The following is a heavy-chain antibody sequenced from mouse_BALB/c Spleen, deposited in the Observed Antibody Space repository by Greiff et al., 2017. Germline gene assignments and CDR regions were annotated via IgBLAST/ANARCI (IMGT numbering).Heavy chain of an antibody. CDR2: IWAGGST. J-gene: IGHJ3*01. CDR3: ASDSSGYVGFAY. D-gene: IGHD3-1*01. V-gene: IGHV2-9*02. Sequence: QVQLKESGPGLVAPSQSLSITCTVSGFSLTSYGVHWVRQPPGKGLEWLGVIWAGGSTNYNSALMSRLSISKDNSKSQVFLKMNSLQTDDTAMYYCASDSSGYVGFAYWGQGTLVIVSA. CDR1: GFSLTSYG.